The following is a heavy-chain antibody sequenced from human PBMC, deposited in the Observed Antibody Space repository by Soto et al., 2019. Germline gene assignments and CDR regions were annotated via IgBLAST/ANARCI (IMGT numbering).Heavy chain of an antibody. J-gene: IGHJ4*02. D-gene: IGHD2-15*01. CDR1: GFTFSSYW. Sequence: GGSLRLSCAASGFTFSSYWMSWVRQAPGKGLEWVANIKQDGSEKYYVDSVKGRFTISRDNAKNSLYLQMNSLRAEDTAVYYCARDLGYCSGGSCFYFDYWGQGTLVTVSS. CDR2: IKQDGSEK. V-gene: IGHV3-7*01. CDR3: ARDLGYCSGGSCFYFDY.